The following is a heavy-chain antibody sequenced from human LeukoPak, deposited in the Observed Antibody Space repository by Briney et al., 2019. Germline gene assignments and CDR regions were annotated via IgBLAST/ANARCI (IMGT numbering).Heavy chain of an antibody. CDR3: AWGYRYFHH. V-gene: IGHV3-74*01. J-gene: IGHJ1*01. CDR2: ISSDGTST. D-gene: IGHD5-12*01. CDR1: GFTFSSYW. Sequence: PGGSLRLSCVASGFTFSSYWMHWVRQAPGKGLVWVSRISSDGTSTSYADSVKGRFTISRDNAKNTLYLQMNSLRAEDTAVYYCAWGYRYFHHWGQGTLVTVSS.